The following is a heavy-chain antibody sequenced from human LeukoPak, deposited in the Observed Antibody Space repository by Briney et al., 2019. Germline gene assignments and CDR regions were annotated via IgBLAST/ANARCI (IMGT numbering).Heavy chain of an antibody. Sequence: SETLSLTCTVSGGSISSYYWSWIRQPPGKGLEWIGYIYYSGSTNYNPSLKSRVTISVDTSKNQFSLKLSSVTAADTAAYYCARHKKDTAMVLYAFDIWGQGTMVTVSS. CDR1: GGSISSYY. CDR3: ARHKKDTAMVLYAFDI. D-gene: IGHD5-18*01. CDR2: IYYSGST. J-gene: IGHJ3*02. V-gene: IGHV4-59*08.